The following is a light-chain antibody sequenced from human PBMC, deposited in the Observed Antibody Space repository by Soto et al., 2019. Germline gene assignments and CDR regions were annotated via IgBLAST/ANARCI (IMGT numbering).Light chain of an antibody. CDR1: SSDVGGYNY. CDR2: EVT. Sequence: QSVLTQPPSASGSPGQSVTISCTGTSSDVGGYNYVSWYQQHPGKAPKLMIYEVTKRPSGVPDRFSGSKSGNTASLTVSGLQAEYEADYYCSSYAGSNFVVFGGGTKLTVL. J-gene: IGLJ2*01. CDR3: SSYAGSNFVV. V-gene: IGLV2-8*01.